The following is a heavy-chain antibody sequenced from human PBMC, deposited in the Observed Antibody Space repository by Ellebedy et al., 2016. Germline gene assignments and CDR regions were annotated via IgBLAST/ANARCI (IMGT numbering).Heavy chain of an antibody. CDR1: GFTFSSYA. D-gene: IGHD4-23*01. J-gene: IGHJ3*02. Sequence: GESLKISCAASGFTFSSYAMSWVRQAPGKGLEWVSAISGSGGSTYYADSVKGRFTISRDNSKNTLYLQMNSLRAEDTAVYYCARETTVEAFDIWGQGTMVTVSS. V-gene: IGHV3-23*01. CDR2: ISGSGGST. CDR3: ARETTVEAFDI.